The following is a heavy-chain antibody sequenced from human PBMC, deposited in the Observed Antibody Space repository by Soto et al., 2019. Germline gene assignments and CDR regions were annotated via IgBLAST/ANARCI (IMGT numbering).Heavy chain of an antibody. CDR3: VHAPPVTTGGDY. CDR2: IYWDDDK. J-gene: IGHJ4*02. D-gene: IGHD4-17*01. Sequence: QITLKESGPTLVKPTQTLTLTCTFSGFSLSTTGVGVGWIRQPPGKALDWLALIYWDDDKRYSPSLKSRLTTTKDTSKNRVVLTMTNMDLIDTATYYFVHAPPVTTGGDYWGQGTLVTVSS. V-gene: IGHV2-5*02. CDR1: GFSLSTTGVG.